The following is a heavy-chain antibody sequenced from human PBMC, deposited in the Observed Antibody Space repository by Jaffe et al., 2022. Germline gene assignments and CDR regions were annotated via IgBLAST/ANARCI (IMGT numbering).Heavy chain of an antibody. J-gene: IGHJ6*03. CDR3: ARDEGTRGSGSEPYYYYYYMDV. CDR2: INPSGGST. CDR1: GYTFTSYY. V-gene: IGHV1-46*01. Sequence: QVQLVQSGAEVKKPGASVKVSCKASGYTFTSYYMHWVRQAPGQGLEWMGIINPSGGSTSYAQKFQGRVTMTRDTSTSTVYMELSSLRSEDTAVYYCARDEGTRGSGSEPYYYYYYMDVWGKGTTVTVSS. D-gene: IGHD3-10*01.